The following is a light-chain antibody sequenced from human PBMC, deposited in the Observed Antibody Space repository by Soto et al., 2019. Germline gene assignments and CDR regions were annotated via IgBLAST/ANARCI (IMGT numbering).Light chain of an antibody. CDR1: SRXFGGYNY. J-gene: IGLJ1*01. CDR2: DVS. Sequence: QSVLTQPASVSGSPGQSITISCTGTSRXFGGYNYVSWYQQHPGKAPKLMIFDVSNRPSGVSIRFSGSKSGNTASLTISGLQAEDEADYYCSSYRSSSTLYVFGTGTKVTVL. V-gene: IGLV2-14*01. CDR3: SSYRSSSTLYV.